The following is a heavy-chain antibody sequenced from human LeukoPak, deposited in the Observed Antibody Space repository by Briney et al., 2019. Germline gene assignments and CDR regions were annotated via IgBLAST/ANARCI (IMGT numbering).Heavy chain of an antibody. CDR3: ARDHWATYYYDSSGYGHKDY. V-gene: IGHV1-2*02. D-gene: IGHD3-22*01. CDR1: GYTFTCYY. CDR2: INPNSGGT. J-gene: IGHJ4*02. Sequence: ASAKVSCRASGYTFTCYYMHWVRQAPGQGLEWMGWINPNSGGTNYAQKFQGRVTMTRDTSISTAYMELSRLRSDDTAVYYCARDHWATYYYDSSGYGHKDYWGQGTLVTVSS.